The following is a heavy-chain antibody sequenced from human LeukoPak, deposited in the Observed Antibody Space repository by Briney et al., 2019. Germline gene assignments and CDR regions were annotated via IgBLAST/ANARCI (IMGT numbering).Heavy chain of an antibody. J-gene: IGHJ5*02. Sequence: PSETLSLTCTVSGGSISSSGYYWGWIRQPPGKGLEWIGTIYYSGSTQYNPSLKSRVTISVDTSTNQFSLKLSSVTAADTAVYYCASGAYYYDSSGYYGPFDPWGQGTLVTVSS. D-gene: IGHD3-22*01. CDR3: ASGAYYYDSSGYYGPFDP. V-gene: IGHV4-39*01. CDR1: GGSISSSGYY. CDR2: IYYSGST.